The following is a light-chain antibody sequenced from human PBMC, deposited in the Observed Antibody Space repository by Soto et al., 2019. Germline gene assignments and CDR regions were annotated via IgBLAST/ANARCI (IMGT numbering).Light chain of an antibody. CDR2: YAS. V-gene: IGKV3-15*01. CDR1: ESVHRN. CDR3: QHDSNWPPP. J-gene: IGKJ3*01. Sequence: EMVMTQSPATLSVSPGERVTLSCRASESVHRNLAWYQQKPGQGPSLLIYYASTRATGVPDRFTGSGSGTELHLTISSLQSEDFVVYHCQHDSNWPPPLGPGTEVEIK.